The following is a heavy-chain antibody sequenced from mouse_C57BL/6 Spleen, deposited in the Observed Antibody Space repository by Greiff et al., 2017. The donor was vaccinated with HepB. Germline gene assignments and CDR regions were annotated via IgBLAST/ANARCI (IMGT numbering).Heavy chain of an antibody. J-gene: IGHJ2*01. CDR1: GYTFTSYL. CDR2: IDPSDSET. D-gene: IGHD2-1*01. Sequence: QVQLQQPGAGLVRPGSSVKLSCKASGYTFTSYLMHWVKQRPIQGLEWIGNIDPSDSETHYNQKFKKKATLTVDKSSSAAYMQLRSLTSEDSAVYYCAMGGYGNLYFDYWGQGTTLTVSS. CDR3: AMGGYGNLYFDY. V-gene: IGHV1-52*01.